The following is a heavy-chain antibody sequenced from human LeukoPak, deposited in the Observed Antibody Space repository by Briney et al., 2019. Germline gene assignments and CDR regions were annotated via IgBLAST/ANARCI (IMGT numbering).Heavy chain of an antibody. CDR1: GGSISSYY. CDR2: IYYSGST. V-gene: IGHV4-59*12. J-gene: IGHJ4*02. Sequence: SETLSLTCTVSGGSISSYYWSWIRQPPGKGLEWIGYIYYSGSTNYNPSLKSRVTISEDTSKNQFSLKLSSVTAADTAVYYCARGDGYSYGFDYWGQGTLVTVSS. D-gene: IGHD5-18*01. CDR3: ARGDGYSYGFDY.